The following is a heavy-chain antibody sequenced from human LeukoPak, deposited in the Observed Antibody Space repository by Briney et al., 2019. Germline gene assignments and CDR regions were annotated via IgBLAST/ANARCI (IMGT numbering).Heavy chain of an antibody. J-gene: IGHJ4*02. CDR1: GASISSYY. CDR2: IYTTGSS. Sequence: SETLSLTCNVSGASISSYYWTWIRQPAGKGLEWIGRIYTTGSSNYNPSLKSRVTMSVDTSKNQFSLKLSSVTAADTAVYYCAGEYSSSWRYLDYWGQGTLVTVSS. V-gene: IGHV4-4*07. CDR3: AGEYSSSWRYLDY. D-gene: IGHD6-13*01.